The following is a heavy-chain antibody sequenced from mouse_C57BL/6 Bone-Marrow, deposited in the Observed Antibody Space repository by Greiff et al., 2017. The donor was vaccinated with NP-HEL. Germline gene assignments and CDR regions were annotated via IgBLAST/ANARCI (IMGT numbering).Heavy chain of an antibody. Sequence: EVMLVESGGGLVKPGGSLKLSCAASGFTFSDYGMHWVRQAPEKGLEWVAYISSGSSTIYYADTVKGRFTISRDNAKNTLFLQMTSLRSEDTAMYYGARNHWGAAMDYWGQGTSVTVSS. CDR3: ARNHWGAAMDY. V-gene: IGHV5-17*01. CDR1: GFTFSDYG. CDR2: ISSGSSTI. J-gene: IGHJ4*01. D-gene: IGHD4-1*01.